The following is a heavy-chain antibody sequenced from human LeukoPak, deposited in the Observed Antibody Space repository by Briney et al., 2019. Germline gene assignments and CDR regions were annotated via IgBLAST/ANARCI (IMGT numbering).Heavy chain of an antibody. Sequence: PGGPLRLSCAGSGFTFSNYSINWVRQAPGKGLEWVSSISPSSHYIYYADSVRGRFTISRDNARNSLYLQMNSLRDEDTAVYYCARDRHTAMVYYYYYMDVWGTGTTVTVSS. CDR2: ISPSSHYI. CDR3: ARDRHTAMVYYYYYMDV. J-gene: IGHJ6*03. D-gene: IGHD5-18*01. V-gene: IGHV3-21*04. CDR1: GFTFSNYS.